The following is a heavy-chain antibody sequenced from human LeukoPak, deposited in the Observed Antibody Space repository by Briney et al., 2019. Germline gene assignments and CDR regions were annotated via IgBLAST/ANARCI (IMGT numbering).Heavy chain of an antibody. CDR2: ITVSGTT. CDR3: AKDHSDSSGFREDFDY. D-gene: IGHD6-19*01. J-gene: IGHJ4*02. V-gene: IGHV3-23*01. Sequence: GGSLRLSCAVSGLTFTPYAMTWVRQAPGKGLQCVSIITVSGTTYYADSVKGRFTISRDNSQNTLYLQMNSLRAEDTAIYYCAKDHSDSSGFREDFDYWGQGTLVTVSS. CDR1: GLTFTPYA.